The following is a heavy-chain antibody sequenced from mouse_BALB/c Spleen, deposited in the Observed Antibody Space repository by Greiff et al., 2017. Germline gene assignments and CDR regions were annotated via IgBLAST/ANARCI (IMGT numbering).Heavy chain of an antibody. CDR1: GYSITSDYA. D-gene: IGHD2-1*01. Sequence: VQLKESGPGLVKPSQSLSLTCPVTGYSITSDYAWNWIRQFPGNKLEWMGYISYSGSTSYNPSLKSRISITRDTSKNQFFLQLNSVTTEDTATYYCARRDGNYPYYYAMDYWGQGTSVTVSS. V-gene: IGHV3-2*02. J-gene: IGHJ4*01. CDR3: ARRDGNYPYYYAMDY. CDR2: ISYSGST.